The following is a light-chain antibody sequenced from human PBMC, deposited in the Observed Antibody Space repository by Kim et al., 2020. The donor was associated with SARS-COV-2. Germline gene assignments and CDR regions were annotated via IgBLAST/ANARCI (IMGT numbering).Light chain of an antibody. CDR2: GEN. V-gene: IGLV3-19*01. Sequence: SSELTQDPAVSVALGQTVRITCQGDSLRNNYASWYQQKPGQAPVLVIYGENNRPSGIPDRFSGSSPGNTASLTITGAQAEDEADYYCCSRDSCNKKYLFGSGTKVTVL. J-gene: IGLJ1*01. CDR1: SLRNNY. CDR3: CSRDSCNKKYL.